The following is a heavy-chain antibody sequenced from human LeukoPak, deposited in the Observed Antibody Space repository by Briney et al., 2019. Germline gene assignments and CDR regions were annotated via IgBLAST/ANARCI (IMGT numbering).Heavy chain of an antibody. D-gene: IGHD3-9*01. CDR3: ARVTYYDILTGHLKAFDI. J-gene: IGHJ3*02. Sequence: SETLSLTCAVYGGSFSGYYWSWIHQPPGKGLEWIGEINHSGSTNYNPSLKSRVTISVDTSKNQFSLKLSSVTAADTAVYYCARVTYYDILTGHLKAFDIWGQGTMVTVSS. CDR1: GGSFSGYY. V-gene: IGHV4-34*01. CDR2: INHSGST.